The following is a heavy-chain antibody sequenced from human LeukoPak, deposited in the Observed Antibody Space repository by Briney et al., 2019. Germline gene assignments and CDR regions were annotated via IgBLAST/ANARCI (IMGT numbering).Heavy chain of an antibody. D-gene: IGHD5-18*01. CDR2: FDPEDGET. CDR1: GYTLTELS. CDR3: ATVSTRDSYVDYFDY. Sequence: ASVKVSSKVSGYTLTELSMHWVRQAPGKGLEWMGGFDPEDGETIYAQKFQGRVTMTEDTSTDTACMELSSLRSEDTAVYYCATVSTRDSYVDYFDYWGQGTLVTVSS. V-gene: IGHV1-24*01. J-gene: IGHJ4*02.